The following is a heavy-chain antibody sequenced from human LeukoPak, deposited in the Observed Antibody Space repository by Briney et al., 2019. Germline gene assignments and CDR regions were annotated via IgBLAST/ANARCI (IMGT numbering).Heavy chain of an antibody. Sequence: SGTLSLTCAVSGGSISSSNWWSWVRQPPGKGLEWIGEIYHSGSTSYNPSLKSRVTISVDKSKNQFSLKLSSVTAADTAVYYCARALGSPGIAAAGGFDYWGQGTLVTVSS. J-gene: IGHJ4*02. CDR3: ARALGSPGIAAAGGFDY. CDR1: GGSISSSNW. V-gene: IGHV4-4*02. CDR2: IYHSGST. D-gene: IGHD6-13*01.